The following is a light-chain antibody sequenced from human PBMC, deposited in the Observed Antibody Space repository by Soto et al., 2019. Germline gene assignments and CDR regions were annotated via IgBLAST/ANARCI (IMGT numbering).Light chain of an antibody. V-gene: IGKV3-20*01. J-gene: IGKJ2*01. CDR1: QSLTTRY. Sequence: EIVLTQSPGTLSLSPGETATLSCRASQSLTTRYLAWYQQKPGQAPRLLIYAASTRPTGTPDRFSGSGSGTDFTLTISSLEPEDFAVYFCQQYASSVVYTFGQGTKLEIK. CDR2: AAS. CDR3: QQYASSVVYT.